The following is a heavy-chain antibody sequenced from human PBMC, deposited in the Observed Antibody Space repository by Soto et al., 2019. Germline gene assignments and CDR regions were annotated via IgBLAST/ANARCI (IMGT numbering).Heavy chain of an antibody. D-gene: IGHD2-21*02. J-gene: IGHJ4*02. Sequence: EVQLVESGGGLVQPGASLRLSCAASGFTFSSYSMNWVRQAPGKGLEWVSYISSSSSTIYYADSVKGRFTISRDNAKNSLYLQMNSLRDEDTAVYYCARDSGLAYCGGDCYSDYFDYWGQGTLVTVSS. CDR1: GFTFSSYS. CDR3: ARDSGLAYCGGDCYSDYFDY. V-gene: IGHV3-48*02. CDR2: ISSSSSTI.